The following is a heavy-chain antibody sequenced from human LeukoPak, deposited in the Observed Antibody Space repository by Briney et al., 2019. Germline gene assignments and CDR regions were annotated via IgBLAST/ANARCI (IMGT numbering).Heavy chain of an antibody. CDR3: ARDRWQQLVDY. J-gene: IGHJ4*02. Sequence: ASVKVSCKASGYTFTGYAMHWVRQAPGQRLEWMGWINAGNGNTKYSQKFLGRVTITRDTSASTAYMELSSLGSEDTAVYYCARDRWQQLVDYWGQGTLVTVSS. D-gene: IGHD6-13*01. CDR1: GYTFTGYA. V-gene: IGHV1-3*01. CDR2: INAGNGNT.